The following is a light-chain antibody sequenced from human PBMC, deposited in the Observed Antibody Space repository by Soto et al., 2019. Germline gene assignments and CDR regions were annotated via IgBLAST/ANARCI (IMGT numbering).Light chain of an antibody. CDR1: QSISSW. Sequence: IHLTQSPSSLSASVCDRVTITCRASQSISSWLAWYHQKPGKAPKLLIFSASSMQSGGPSRFSGSGSGTDFSLTISSLLPEDFATYYCQQNYSTTWTFGQGTKV. CDR2: SAS. V-gene: IGKV1-39*01. CDR3: QQNYSTTWT. J-gene: IGKJ1*01.